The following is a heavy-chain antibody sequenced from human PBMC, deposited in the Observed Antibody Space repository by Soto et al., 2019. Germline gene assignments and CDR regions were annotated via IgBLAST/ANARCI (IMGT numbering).Heavy chain of an antibody. J-gene: IGHJ4*02. D-gene: IGHD1-26*01. Sequence: GRALIMSSAASGFPFRSFSMNCVSQEPSKGLEWVSSINGRSNYVYYADSGKGRFTISRDNAKISLYLQMNRLRAEDTAIYYCSREDGVVGSSSAFDHWGLGTLVTVS. V-gene: IGHV3-21*01. CDR1: GFPFRSFS. CDR3: SREDGVVGSSSAFDH. CDR2: INGRSNYV.